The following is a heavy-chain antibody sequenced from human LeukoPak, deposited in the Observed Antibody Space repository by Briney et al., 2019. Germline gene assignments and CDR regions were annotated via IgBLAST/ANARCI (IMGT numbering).Heavy chain of an antibody. V-gene: IGHV3-11*06. CDR3: ARSLRGYGGYDSNPLDY. Sequence: GRSLRLSCAASGLTFSAYYMSWIRQAPGKGLEWVSYISSNGNYKSYADSVKGRFTISRDNAQNSLYLQMNSLRAEDTAVYYCARSLRGYGGYDSNPLDYWGQGTLVTVSS. CDR2: ISSNGNYK. D-gene: IGHD5-12*01. CDR1: GLTFSAYY. J-gene: IGHJ4*02.